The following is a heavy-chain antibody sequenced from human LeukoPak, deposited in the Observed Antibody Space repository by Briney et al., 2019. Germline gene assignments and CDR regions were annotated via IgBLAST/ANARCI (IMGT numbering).Heavy chain of an antibody. CDR2: MNPNSGNT. Sequence: ASVKVSCKASGYTFTSYDINWVRQAPGQGLEWMGWMNPNSGNTGYAQKFQGRVTMTRNTSISTAYMELSSLRSEDTAVYYCAREKGPVVVIRHWYFDLWGRGTLVTVSS. D-gene: IGHD3-22*01. V-gene: IGHV1-8*01. CDR3: AREKGPVVVIRHWYFDL. J-gene: IGHJ2*01. CDR1: GYTFTSYD.